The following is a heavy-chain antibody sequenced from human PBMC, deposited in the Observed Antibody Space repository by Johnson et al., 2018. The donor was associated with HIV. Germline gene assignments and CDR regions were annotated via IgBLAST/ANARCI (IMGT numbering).Heavy chain of an antibody. Sequence: EQLVESGGGLVQPGGSLRLSCAASGFTVSSNYMSWVRQAPGKGLEWVSVIYSGDSTYYADSVKGRFTISRDNSKNSLYLQMNSLTVEDTALYYCAKDRALGWELIGAFDIWGQGTMVTVSS. V-gene: IGHV3-66*01. CDR2: IYSGDST. J-gene: IGHJ3*02. CDR3: AKDRALGWELIGAFDI. CDR1: GFTVSSNY. D-gene: IGHD1-26*01.